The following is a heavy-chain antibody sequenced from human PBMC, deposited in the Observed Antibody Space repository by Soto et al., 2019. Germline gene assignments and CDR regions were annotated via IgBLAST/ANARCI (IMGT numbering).Heavy chain of an antibody. CDR3: ARRTDAPYYFDS. CDR2: VSGRGVDT. CDR1: RFTFSNYA. D-gene: IGHD2-2*01. V-gene: IGHV3-23*01. Sequence: GGSLRLSCAASRFTFSNYAMNWVRQAPGKGLEWVSTVSGRGVDTYYVDSVKGRFTISRDNSRNTLYLQMNSLRADDTAMYYCARRTDAPYYFDSWGQGTLVTVSS. J-gene: IGHJ4*02.